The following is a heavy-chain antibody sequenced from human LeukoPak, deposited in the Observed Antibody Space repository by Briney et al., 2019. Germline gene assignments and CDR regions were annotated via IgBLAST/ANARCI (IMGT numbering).Heavy chain of an antibody. V-gene: IGHV1-2*02. CDR2: INPKNGGT. CDR1: RNIFTGYF. J-gene: IGHJ4*02. CDR3: AREPPYTGHCDITTCDVSRFDL. Sequence: ASVKVSCKASRNIFTGYFIHWVRQAPGQGLEWMGWINPKNGGTNPAEKFQGRVTMTRDTSLSTAFMELTGLTSDDTAVYFCAREPPYTGHCDITTCDVSRFDLWGQGTLVTVSS. D-gene: IGHD2-2*01.